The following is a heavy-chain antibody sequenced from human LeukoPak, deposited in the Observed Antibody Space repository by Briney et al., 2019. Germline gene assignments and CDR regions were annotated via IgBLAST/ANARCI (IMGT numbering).Heavy chain of an antibody. J-gene: IGHJ6*02. Sequence: EPSETLSLTCTVSGVSISSYYWSWIRQPPGKGLQWIGYIYYSGSTNYNPFLKSRVTISVDTSKNQFSLKLSSVTAADTAVYYCARGAVIAAADEYYYGMDVWGQGTTVTVSS. CDR1: GVSISSYY. V-gene: IGHV4-59*01. D-gene: IGHD6-13*01. CDR3: ARGAVIAAADEYYYGMDV. CDR2: IYYSGST.